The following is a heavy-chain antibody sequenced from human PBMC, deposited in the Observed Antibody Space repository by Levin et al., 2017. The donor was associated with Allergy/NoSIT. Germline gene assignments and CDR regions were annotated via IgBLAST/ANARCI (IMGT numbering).Heavy chain of an antibody. J-gene: IGHJ4*02. V-gene: IGHV3-23*01. D-gene: IGHD2-21*01. Sequence: PGGSLRLSCAASGFTFSSYGMTWVRQTPGKGLEWVSYISGTYGNTFYAESVKGRFTLSRDNSKNTFSLQMNSLRAEDTATYYCAKARVIVGRGLHFDYWGQGSLVAVSS. CDR3: AKARVIVGRGLHFDY. CDR2: ISGTYGNT. CDR1: GFTFSSYG.